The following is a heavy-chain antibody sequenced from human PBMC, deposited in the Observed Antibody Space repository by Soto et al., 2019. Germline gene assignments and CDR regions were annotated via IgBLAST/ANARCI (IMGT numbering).Heavy chain of an antibody. J-gene: IGHJ4*02. CDR2: IYSTGST. CDR3: ARMNGGHLDL. D-gene: IGHD2-8*01. V-gene: IGHV4-30-4*01. CDR1: GASIRSGDFY. Sequence: QVQLHESGPGLVKPSQTLSLTCTVSGASIRSGDFYWAWIRQPPGKGLESIGHIYSTGSTYYHPSLKRRVLISLDRPSNQFARRLTSLTAADTAIYYCARMNGGHLDLWGQGVLVTVSS.